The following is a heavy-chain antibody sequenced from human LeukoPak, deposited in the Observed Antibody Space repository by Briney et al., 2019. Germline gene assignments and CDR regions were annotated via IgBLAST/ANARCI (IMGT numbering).Heavy chain of an antibody. CDR2: IYPDDSDT. CDR3: ARQYRAVAAMALGY. Sequence: GESLKISCKGSGYSFDNYWIGWVRQMPGKGLEWMGIIYPDDSDTRYSPSFEGQVIISVDKSISTAFLHWNSLKASDTAMYYCARQYRAVAAMALGYWGQGTLVTVSS. V-gene: IGHV5-51*01. J-gene: IGHJ4*02. D-gene: IGHD6-19*01. CDR1: GYSFDNYW.